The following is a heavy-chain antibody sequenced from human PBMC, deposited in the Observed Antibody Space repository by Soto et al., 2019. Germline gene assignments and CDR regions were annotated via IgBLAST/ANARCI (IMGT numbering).Heavy chain of an antibody. CDR3: AILEKGGMDV. J-gene: IGHJ6*02. CDR2: ISWNSGNI. Sequence: EMQLVESGGGLVQPGRSLRLSCAASGFTFDDYALLWVRQAPGKGLEWVSGISWNSGNIGYADSVKGRFTISRDNAKNSLYLQMNSLRVEDTALYYCAILEKGGMDVWGQGTTVTVSS. V-gene: IGHV3-9*01. CDR1: GFTFDDYA. D-gene: IGHD1-1*01.